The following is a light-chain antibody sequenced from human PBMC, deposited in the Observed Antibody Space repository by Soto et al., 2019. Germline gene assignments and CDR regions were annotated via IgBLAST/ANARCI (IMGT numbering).Light chain of an antibody. CDR3: QHLNDYRYT. V-gene: IGKV1-9*01. CDR2: AAS. CDR1: QAISSS. Sequence: DIQLTQSPSFLSASVGDRVTITCRASQAISSSLAWYQHNPGKAPKLLIYAASTLQNGVLSSFSGSGSGTEFTLTSSSLQPEDFATYYCQHLNDYRYTFGQGTKVEIK. J-gene: IGKJ2*01.